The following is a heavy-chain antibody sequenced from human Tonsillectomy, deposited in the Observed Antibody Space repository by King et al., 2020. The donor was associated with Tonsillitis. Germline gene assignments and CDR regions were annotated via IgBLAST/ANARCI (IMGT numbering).Heavy chain of an antibody. CDR2: ISYDGVKK. CDR3: ARDRPPDQYPYSYYYFYHMDV. D-gene: IGHD2-15*01. CDR1: GFTFSKYA. Sequence: VQLVESGGGVVQPGRSLRLSCAASGFTFSKYALNWVRQAPGQGLAWVSIISYDGVKKYYADSVKGRFTISRDKSKNTIILQMNSLRPEDTAVYYCARDRPPDQYPYSYYYFYHMDVWGKGTTVTVSS. V-gene: IGHV3-30-3*01. J-gene: IGHJ6*04.